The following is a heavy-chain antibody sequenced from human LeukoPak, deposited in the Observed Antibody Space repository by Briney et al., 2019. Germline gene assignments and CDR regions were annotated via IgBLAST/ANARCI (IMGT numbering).Heavy chain of an antibody. CDR1: GGSFSGYY. CDR3: ARRRRYCSSTSCYYLDV. Sequence: SETLPLTCAVYGGSFSGYYWSWIRQPPGKGLEWIGEINHSGSTNYNPSLKSRVTISVDTSKNQFSLKLSSVTAADTAVYYCARRRRYCSSTSCYYLDVWGKGTTVTVSS. CDR2: INHSGST. V-gene: IGHV4-34*01. J-gene: IGHJ6*03. D-gene: IGHD2-2*01.